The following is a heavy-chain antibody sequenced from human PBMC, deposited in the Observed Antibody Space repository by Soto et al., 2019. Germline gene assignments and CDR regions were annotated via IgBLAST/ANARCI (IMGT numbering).Heavy chain of an antibody. V-gene: IGHV4-34*01. D-gene: IGHD5-18*01. CDR2: INHSGST. J-gene: IGHJ6*02. CDR1: GASFSGYY. CDR3: ARGFQIGYSYGFHYYYYYGMDV. Sequence: SETLSLTCAVYGASFSGYYWSWIRQPPRKGLEWIWEINHSGSTNYNPSLKSRVTISVDTSKDQFSLKLSSVTAADTAVYYCARGFQIGYSYGFHYYYYYGMDVWGQGTTVT.